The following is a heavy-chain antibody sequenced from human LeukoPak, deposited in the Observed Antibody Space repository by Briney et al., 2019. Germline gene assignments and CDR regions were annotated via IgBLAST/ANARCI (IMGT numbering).Heavy chain of an antibody. J-gene: IGHJ4*02. D-gene: IGHD6-13*01. CDR2: ISGSGGST. V-gene: IGHV3-23*01. CDR3: AKAIAKYSSSWYPGDY. Sequence: GGSLRLSCAASGFTFSSYAMSWVRQAPGKGLEWVSAISGSGGSTYYADSEKGRFTISRDNSKNTLYLQMNSLRAEDTAVYYCAKAIAKYSSSWYPGDYWGQGTLVTVSS. CDR1: GFTFSSYA.